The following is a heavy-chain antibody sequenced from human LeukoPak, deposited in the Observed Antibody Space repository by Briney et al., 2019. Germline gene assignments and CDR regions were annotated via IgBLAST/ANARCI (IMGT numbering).Heavy chain of an antibody. CDR2: IYYRGST. CDR1: GGSISSGGYY. V-gene: IGHV4-31*03. CDR3: ARVNYYYYMDV. Sequence: SETLSLTCTVSGGSISSGGYYWSWIRQHPGKGLEWIGYIYYRGSTYYNPSLQSRVTISVDTSKSHFSLRLSSVTAADTAVYYCARVNYYYYMDVWGKGTTVTVSS. J-gene: IGHJ6*03.